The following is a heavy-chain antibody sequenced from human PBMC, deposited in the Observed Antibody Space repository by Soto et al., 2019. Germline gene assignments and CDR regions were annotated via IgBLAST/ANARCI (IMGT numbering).Heavy chain of an antibody. V-gene: IGHV2-70*01. CDR3: ARTTLTYYYDSSGYHFDY. Sequence: SGPTLVNPTQTLPLTCTFSGFSLSTSGMCVSWIRQPPGKALEWLALIDWDDEKYYSTSLKTRLTISKDTSKNQVVLTMTNMDPVDTATYYCARTTLTYYYDSSGYHFDYWGQGTLVTVSS. CDR2: IDWDDEK. CDR1: GFSLSTSGMC. J-gene: IGHJ4*02. D-gene: IGHD3-22*01.